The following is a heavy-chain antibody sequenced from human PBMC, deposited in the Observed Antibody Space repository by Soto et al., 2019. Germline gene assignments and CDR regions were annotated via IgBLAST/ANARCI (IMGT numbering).Heavy chain of an antibody. CDR3: ARMMTTVTDRGGASDI. V-gene: IGHV3-33*01. CDR1: GFTFSSYG. D-gene: IGHD4-17*01. J-gene: IGHJ3*02. CDR2: IWYDGSNK. Sequence: QVQLVESGGGVVQPGRSLRLSCAASGFTFSSYGMHWVRQAPGKGLEWVAVIWYDGSNKYYADSVKGRFTISRDNSKNTLYRQMNSLRAEDTAVYYCARMMTTVTDRGGASDIWGQGTMVTVSS.